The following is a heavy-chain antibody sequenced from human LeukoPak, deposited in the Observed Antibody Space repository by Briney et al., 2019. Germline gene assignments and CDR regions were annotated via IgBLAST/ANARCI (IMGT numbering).Heavy chain of an antibody. Sequence: GASVKVSCKASGGTFSSYDINWVRQATGQGLEWMGWMNPNSGNTGYAQKFQGRVTITRNTSISTAYMELSSLRSEDTAVYYCAIKYYDILTGYEGGFDYWGQGTLVTVSS. CDR1: GGTFSSYD. V-gene: IGHV1-8*03. D-gene: IGHD3-9*01. CDR3: AIKYYDILTGYEGGFDY. CDR2: MNPNSGNT. J-gene: IGHJ4*02.